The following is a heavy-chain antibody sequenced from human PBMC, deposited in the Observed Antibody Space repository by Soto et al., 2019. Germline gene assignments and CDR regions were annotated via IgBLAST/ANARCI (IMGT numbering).Heavy chain of an antibody. Sequence: GESLKISCKGSGYSFTSYWISWVRQMPGKGLEWMGRIDPSDSYTNYSPSFQGHVTISADKSISTAYLQWSSLKASDTAMYYCASQPRYSYSFRDAFDIWGQGTMVTVSS. J-gene: IGHJ3*02. CDR3: ASQPRYSYSFRDAFDI. CDR1: GYSFTSYW. V-gene: IGHV5-10-1*01. CDR2: IDPSDSYT. D-gene: IGHD5-18*01.